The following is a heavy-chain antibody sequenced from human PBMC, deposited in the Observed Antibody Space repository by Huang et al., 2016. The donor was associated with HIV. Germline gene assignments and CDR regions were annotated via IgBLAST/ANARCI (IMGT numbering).Heavy chain of an antibody. Sequence: QVQLQESGPGLVKPSQTLSLTCTVSGGSISSGGYYWSWLRQPPGTGLEWIGYIYYIVSTYYNPSLKRRVTISVDTSKNQFSLKLSSVTAADTAVYYCARLGWSGTMRDAFDIWGQGTMVTVSS. CDR3: ARLGWSGTMRDAFDI. D-gene: IGHD1-1*01. CDR2: IYYIVST. CDR1: GGSISSGGYY. V-gene: IGHV4-30-4*08. J-gene: IGHJ3*02.